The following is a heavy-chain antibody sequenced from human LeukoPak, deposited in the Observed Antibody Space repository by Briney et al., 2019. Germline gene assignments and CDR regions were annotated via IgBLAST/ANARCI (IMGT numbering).Heavy chain of an antibody. CDR2: ISAYNGNT. J-gene: IGHJ6*02. V-gene: IGHV1-18*01. Sequence: ASVKVSCKASGYTFTSYGISWVRQAPGQGLEWMGWISAYNGNTNYAQKLQGRVTMTTDTSTSTAYMELRSLRSDDTAVYYCATKRVAAAGPYCYYGMDVWGQGTTVTVSS. D-gene: IGHD6-13*01. CDR3: ATKRVAAAGPYCYYGMDV. CDR1: GYTFTSYG.